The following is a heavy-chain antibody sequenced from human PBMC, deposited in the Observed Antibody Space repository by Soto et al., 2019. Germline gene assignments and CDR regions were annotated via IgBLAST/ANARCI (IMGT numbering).Heavy chain of an antibody. CDR3: ARDLWGYCGTACYPLDV. J-gene: IGHJ6*02. CDR1: GCSISSYY. Sequence: SETLSLTCTVSGCSISSYYWSWIRQPPGKGLEWIGYMYNTGSTVYNPSFKSRVTISVDTSKNQFSLKLNSVIAADTAVYYCARDLWGYCGTACYPLDVWGQGTTVT. V-gene: IGHV4-59*01. D-gene: IGHD2-21*02. CDR2: MYNTGST.